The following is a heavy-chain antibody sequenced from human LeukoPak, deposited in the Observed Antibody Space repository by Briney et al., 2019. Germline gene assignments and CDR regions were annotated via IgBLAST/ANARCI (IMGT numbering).Heavy chain of an antibody. J-gene: IGHJ5*02. CDR3: ARGLGSGSYLSWFDP. CDR2: IYYSGST. V-gene: IGHV4-59*12. D-gene: IGHD3-10*01. Sequence: TSETLSLTCTVSGGSISSYYWSWIRQPPGKGLEWIGYIYYSGSTNYNPSLKSRVTISVDTSKNQFSLKLSSVTAADTAVYYCARGLGSGSYLSWFDPWGQGTLVTVSS. CDR1: GGSISSYY.